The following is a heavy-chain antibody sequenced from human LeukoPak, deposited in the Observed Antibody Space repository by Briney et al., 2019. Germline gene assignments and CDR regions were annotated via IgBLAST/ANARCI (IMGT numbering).Heavy chain of an antibody. CDR3: ARIGWLSNYGMDV. D-gene: IGHD5-24*01. CDR1: GFTFSSYS. Sequence: PGGSLRLSCAASGFTFSSYSMNWVRQAPGKGLEWVSSISSSSSYIYYADSVKGRFTISRDNAKNSLYLQMDSLRAEDTAVYYCARIGWLSNYGMDVWGQGTTVTVSS. J-gene: IGHJ6*02. CDR2: ISSSSSYI. V-gene: IGHV3-21*01.